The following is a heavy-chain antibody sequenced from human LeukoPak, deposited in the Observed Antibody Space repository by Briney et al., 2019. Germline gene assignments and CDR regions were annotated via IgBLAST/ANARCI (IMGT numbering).Heavy chain of an antibody. CDR3: ARERIRDGYNHAFDI. Sequence: GGSLRLSCAASGFTFSSYSMNWVRQAPGKGLEWVSYISSSSSTIYYADSVKGRFTISRDNAKNSLYLQMNSLRAEDTAVYYCARERIRDGYNHAFDIWGQGTMVTVSS. J-gene: IGHJ3*02. CDR2: ISSSSSTI. V-gene: IGHV3-48*04. D-gene: IGHD5-24*01. CDR1: GFTFSSYS.